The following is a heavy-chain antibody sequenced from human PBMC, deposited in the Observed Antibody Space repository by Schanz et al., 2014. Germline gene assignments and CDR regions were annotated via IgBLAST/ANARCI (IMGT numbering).Heavy chain of an antibody. D-gene: IGHD4-17*01. J-gene: IGHJ6*03. CDR2: ISNDGSIK. CDR1: GFAFSVYG. CDR3: ARDGDRFYHNYYMDV. Sequence: QVQLVESGGGVVQPGRSLRLSCAASGFAFSVYGMHWVRQAPGKGPEWVALISNDGSIKYYADSVEGRFTISRDNAKNSLYLQMNSLRAEDTAVYYCARDGDRFYHNYYMDVWGKGTTVTVSS. V-gene: IGHV3-30*19.